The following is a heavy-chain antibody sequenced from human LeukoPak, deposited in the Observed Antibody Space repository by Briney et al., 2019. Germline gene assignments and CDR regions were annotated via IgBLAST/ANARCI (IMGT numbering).Heavy chain of an antibody. Sequence: WETLSPTHTVSGTSISNYYCSSIRQPPGNGLEWILYIYYSGDTNYNPSPKRRVTMSVDTSKNQFSLKLSSLTAADTAVFYCARGTTRYTTTYYFDYWGQGTLVTVSS. CDR3: ARGTTRYTTTYYFDY. CDR2: IYYSGDT. CDR1: GTSISNYY. J-gene: IGHJ4*02. V-gene: IGHV4-59*01. D-gene: IGHD2-2*02.